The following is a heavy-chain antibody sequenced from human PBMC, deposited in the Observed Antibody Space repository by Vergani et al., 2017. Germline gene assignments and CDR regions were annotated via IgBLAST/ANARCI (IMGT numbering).Heavy chain of an antibody. D-gene: IGHD2-15*01. CDR2: ISSSSSYI. CDR3: AGGSLYCRGGTCYANWFDP. V-gene: IGHV3-21*02. CDR1: GFTFSSYS. Sequence: QLVESGGGLVKPGGSLRLSCAASGFTFSSYSMNWVRQAPGKGLEWVSSISSSSSYIYYADSLQGRFTISRDNAKNSLFLQMNSLRAEDTAVYYCAGGSLYCRGGTCYANWFDPWGQGTLVTVSS. J-gene: IGHJ5*02.